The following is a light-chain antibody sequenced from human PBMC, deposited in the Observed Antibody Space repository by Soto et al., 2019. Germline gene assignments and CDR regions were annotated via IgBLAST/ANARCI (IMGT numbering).Light chain of an antibody. Sequence: EVVLTQSPATLSLSLGESATLSCRASQSVRSYLAWYQQKPGQAPRLLIYGASNRSTGIPARFSGSGSGKDFTLTISRLEHEDFAVYYCQQRRNWLLSFGGGTKVEIK. CDR3: QQRRNWLLS. J-gene: IGKJ4*01. CDR1: QSVRSY. V-gene: IGKV3-11*01. CDR2: GAS.